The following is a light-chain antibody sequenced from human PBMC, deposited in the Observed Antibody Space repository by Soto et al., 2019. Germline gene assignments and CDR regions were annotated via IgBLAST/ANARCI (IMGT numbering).Light chain of an antibody. CDR3: QHYDNWPPRT. CDR1: QSVSSN. J-gene: IGKJ1*01. V-gene: IGKV3-15*01. CDR2: GAS. Sequence: EIVMTQSPATLSVSRGERATLSRRASQSVSSNLAWYQKKPGQAPRLIXYGASTRATGISVRFSGSGSGTELTLTISSLQYEDFAVYYCQHYDNWPPRTFGQGTNVDIK.